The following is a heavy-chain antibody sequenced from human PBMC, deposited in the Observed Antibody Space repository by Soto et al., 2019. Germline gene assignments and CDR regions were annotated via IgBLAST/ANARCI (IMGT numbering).Heavy chain of an antibody. CDR2: ISYDGSNK. Sequence: QVQLVESGGGVVQPGRSLRLSCAASGFTFSSYGMHWVRQAPGKGLEWVAVISYDGSNKYYADSVKGRFTISRDNSKNTLYLQMNSLRAEETAVYYCAKDRGEPWLVFDYWGQGTLVTVSS. CDR3: AKDRGEPWLVFDY. V-gene: IGHV3-30*18. J-gene: IGHJ4*02. CDR1: GFTFSSYG. D-gene: IGHD6-19*01.